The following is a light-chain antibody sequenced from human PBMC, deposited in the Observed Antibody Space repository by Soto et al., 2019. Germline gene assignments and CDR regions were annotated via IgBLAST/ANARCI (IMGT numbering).Light chain of an antibody. CDR2: AVY. CDR3: TSYTSTSTPYV. V-gene: IGLV2-14*01. J-gene: IGLJ1*01. CDR1: SSDVGRYTY. Sequence: QSALTQPASVSGSPGQSITISCAGTSSDVGRYTYVSWYQQHPGKAPKLIIYAVYNRPSGVSNRFSGSKSGNTASLTISGLQAEDEADYYCTSYTSTSTPYVFGGGTKLTVL.